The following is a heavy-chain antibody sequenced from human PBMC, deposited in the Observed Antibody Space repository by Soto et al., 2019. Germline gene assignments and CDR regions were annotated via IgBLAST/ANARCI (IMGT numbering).Heavy chain of an antibody. Sequence: QVHLVQSGAEVKKPGASVKVSCQASGYAFTTYGITWVRQAPGQGLEWMGWISAHNGNTNYAQKLQVRVTVTRDTYTRTAFRDLGSLSTDDTAVYYCARGRYGDYWGQGALVTVSS. J-gene: IGHJ4*02. CDR1: GYAFTTYG. CDR3: ARGRYGDY. CDR2: ISAHNGNT. V-gene: IGHV1-18*01. D-gene: IGHD1-26*01.